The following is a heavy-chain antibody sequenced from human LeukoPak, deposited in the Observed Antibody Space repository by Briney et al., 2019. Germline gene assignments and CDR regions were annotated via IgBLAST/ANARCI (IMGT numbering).Heavy chain of an antibody. CDR1: GYTFTSYG. CDR3: ARWTSYYYGSGIDSSHYYFDY. CDR2: ISAYNGNT. V-gene: IGHV1-18*04. D-gene: IGHD3-10*01. J-gene: IGHJ4*02. Sequence: ASVKVSCKASGYTFTSYGISWVRQAPGQGLEWMGWISAYNGNTNYAQKLQGRVTMTTDTSTSTAYMELRSLRSDDTAVYYCARWTSYYYGSGIDSSHYYFDYWGQGTLVTVSS.